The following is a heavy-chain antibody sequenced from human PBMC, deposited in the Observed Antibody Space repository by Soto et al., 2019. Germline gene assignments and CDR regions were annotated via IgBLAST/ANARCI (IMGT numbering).Heavy chain of an antibody. J-gene: IGHJ6*02. Sequence: GASVKVSCKASGYTFTGYYMHWVRQAPGQGLEWMGWINPNSGGTNYAQKFQGRVTMTRDTSISTAYMELSRLRSDDTAVYYCARDRGSRTKNIYNYYYGMDDWGQRTTVTVSS. CDR1: GYTFTGYY. V-gene: IGHV1-2*02. CDR2: INPNSGGT. D-gene: IGHD5-12*01. CDR3: ARDRGSRTKNIYNYYYGMDD.